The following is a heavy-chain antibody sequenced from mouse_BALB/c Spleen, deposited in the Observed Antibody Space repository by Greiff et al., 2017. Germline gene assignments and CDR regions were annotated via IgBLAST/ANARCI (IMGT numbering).Heavy chain of an antibody. CDR1: GYTFTSYW. Sequence: VQLQESGAELAKPGASVKMSCKASGYTFTSYWMHWVKQRPGQGLEWIGYINPSTGYTEYNQKFKDKATLTADKSSSTAYMQLSSLTSEDSAVYYCARSYYGSSYSYYFDYWGQGTTLTVSS. D-gene: IGHD1-1*01. V-gene: IGHV1-7*01. CDR3: ARSYYGSSYSYYFDY. CDR2: INPSTGYT. J-gene: IGHJ2*01.